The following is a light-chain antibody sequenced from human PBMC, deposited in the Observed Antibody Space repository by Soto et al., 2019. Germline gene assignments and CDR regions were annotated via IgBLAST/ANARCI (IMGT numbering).Light chain of an antibody. Sequence: QSALTQPASVSGSPGQSITISCTGTSSDVGSYDLVSWYQQHPGTAPKLMIYEGSKRPSGVSYRFSGSKSGNTASLTISGLRTEDEADYYCCSYGGSNNFVFGSGTKLTVL. CDR1: SSDVGSYDL. CDR2: EGS. CDR3: CSYGGSNNFV. V-gene: IGLV2-23*01. J-gene: IGLJ1*01.